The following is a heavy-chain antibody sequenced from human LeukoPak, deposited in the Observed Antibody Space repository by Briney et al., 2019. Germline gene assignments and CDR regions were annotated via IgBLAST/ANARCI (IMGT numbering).Heavy chain of an antibody. CDR3: ARKRSSSSWFPDY. CDR1: GGSISSSSYY. CDR2: IYYSGST. J-gene: IGHJ4*02. V-gene: IGHV4-39*01. D-gene: IGHD6-13*01. Sequence: SETLSLTCTVSGGSISSSSYYWGWIRQPPGKGLEWIGSIYYSGSTYYNPSLKSRVTISVDTSKNQFSLKLSSVTAADTAVYYCARKRSSSSWFPDYWGQGTLVTVSS.